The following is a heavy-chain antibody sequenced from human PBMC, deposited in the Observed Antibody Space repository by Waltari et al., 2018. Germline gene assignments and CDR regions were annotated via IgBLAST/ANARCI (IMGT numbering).Heavy chain of an antibody. V-gene: IGHV3-30*02. CDR2: IRYDGSNK. CDR1: GFTFSSYG. Sequence: QVQLVESGGGVVQPGGSLRLSCAASGFTFSSYGMHWVRQAPGKGLEWVAFIRYDGSNKYYADSVKGRFTISRDNSKNTLYLQMNSLRAEDTAVYYCAKAKERTGYSSSWTFDYWGQGTLVTVSS. CDR3: AKAKERTGYSSSWTFDY. D-gene: IGHD6-13*01. J-gene: IGHJ4*02.